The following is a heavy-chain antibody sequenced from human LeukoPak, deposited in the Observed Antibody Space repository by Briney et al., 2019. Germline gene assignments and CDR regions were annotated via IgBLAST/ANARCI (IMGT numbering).Heavy chain of an antibody. CDR1: GFTFSSYA. J-gene: IGHJ6*02. CDR3: ARVGLGINYYYGMDV. Sequence: GGSLRLSCAASGFTFSSYAMHWIRQAPGKGLVWVSRINSDESRTTYADSVKGRFTISRDNAKNTLYLQINSLRAEDAAVYYCARVGLGINYYYGMDVWGQGTTVTVSS. CDR2: INSDESRT. V-gene: IGHV3-74*01. D-gene: IGHD1-14*01.